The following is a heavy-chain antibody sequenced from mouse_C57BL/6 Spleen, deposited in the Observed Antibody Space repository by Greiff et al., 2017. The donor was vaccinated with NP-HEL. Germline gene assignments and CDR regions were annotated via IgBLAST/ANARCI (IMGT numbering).Heavy chain of an antibody. CDR1: GFTFSSYG. CDR2: ISSGGSYT. V-gene: IGHV5-6*01. D-gene: IGHD3-2*02. CDR3: ARQASGYRDYFDY. J-gene: IGHJ2*01. Sequence: EVMLVESGGDLVKPGGSLKLSCAASGFTFSSYGMSWVRQTPDKRLEWVATISSGGSYTYYPDSVKGRFTISRDNAKNTLYLQMSSLKSEDTAMYYCARQASGYRDYFDYWGQGTTLTVSS.